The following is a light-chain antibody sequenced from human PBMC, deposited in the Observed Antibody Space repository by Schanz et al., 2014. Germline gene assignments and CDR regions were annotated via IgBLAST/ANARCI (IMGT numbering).Light chain of an antibody. CDR2: QDT. CDR1: KLGNKY. J-gene: IGLJ3*02. CDR3: QAWDSSTTWV. Sequence: SYVLTQPPSVSVSPGQTANITCTGDKLGNKYACWYQQRPGQSPVLVIYQDTQRPSGIPERFSGSNSGNTATLTISGAQAMDEADYYCQAWDSSTTWVFGGGTKLTVL. V-gene: IGLV3-1*01.